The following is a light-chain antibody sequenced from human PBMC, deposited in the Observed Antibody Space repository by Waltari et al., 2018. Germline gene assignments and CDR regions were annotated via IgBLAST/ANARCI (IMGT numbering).Light chain of an antibody. CDR1: SSDVGGYNY. CDR2: EVS. CDR3: SSYAGSKEV. J-gene: IGLJ2*01. V-gene: IGLV2-8*01. Sequence: QSALTQPPSAPGSPGQSVTISCTGTSSDVGGYNYVSWYQQHPGNAPKLMIYEVSKRPAGVPDRFSGSKSGNTASLTVAVLQAEDEADYHCSSYAGSKEVFGGGTKLTVL.